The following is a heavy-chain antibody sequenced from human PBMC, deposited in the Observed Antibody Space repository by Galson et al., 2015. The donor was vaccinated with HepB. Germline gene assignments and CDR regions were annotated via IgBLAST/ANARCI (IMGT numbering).Heavy chain of an antibody. D-gene: IGHD2-21*02. CDR2: IIPIFGTA. CDR1: GGTFSSYA. CDR3: ASSYCGGDCYGPAYFDY. V-gene: IGHV1-69*13. Sequence: SVKVSCKASGGTFSSYAISWVRQAPGQGLEWMGGIIPIFGTANYAQKFQGRVTITADESTSTAYMELSSLRSEDTAVYYCASSYCGGDCYGPAYFDYWGQGTLVTVSS. J-gene: IGHJ4*02.